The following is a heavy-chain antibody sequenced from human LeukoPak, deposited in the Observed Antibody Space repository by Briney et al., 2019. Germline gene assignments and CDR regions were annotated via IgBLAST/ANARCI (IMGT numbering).Heavy chain of an antibody. V-gene: IGHV3-7*03. CDR2: IKQDGSEK. CDR1: GFTISSYW. D-gene: IGHD3-10*01. Sequence: GGSLRLSCAASGFTISSYWMSCVRQAPGKELQWVANIKQDGSEKYYVDSVKGRFTISRDNAKNSLYLQMNSLRAEDTAVYYCAREYGENGMDVWGKGTTVTVSS. J-gene: IGHJ6*04. CDR3: AREYGENGMDV.